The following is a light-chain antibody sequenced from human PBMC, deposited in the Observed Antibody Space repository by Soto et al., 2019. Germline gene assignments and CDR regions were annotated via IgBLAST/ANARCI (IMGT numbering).Light chain of an antibody. J-gene: IGLJ2*01. V-gene: IGLV2-14*01. CDR1: SSDVGGSNF. CDR2: DVS. CDR3: SSHTTSSTLV. Sequence: QSALTQPASVSGSPGQSITISCTGTSSDVGGSNFVSWYQRHPGKAPKLMIYDVSNRPSGVPNRFSGSKSGNTASLTIFGLLAEDEADYYCSSHTTSSTLVFGGGTKLTVL.